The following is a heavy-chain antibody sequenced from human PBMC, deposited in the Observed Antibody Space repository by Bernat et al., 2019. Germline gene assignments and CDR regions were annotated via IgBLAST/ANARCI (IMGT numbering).Heavy chain of an antibody. CDR3: AREHIVGSTRGFDY. Sequence: QVQLVESGGGVVQPGRSLRLSCAASGFTFSSYGMHWVRQAPGKGLEWVAVIWYDGSNENYAESVKGRFTISRDNSESTLYLQMNSLRAEDSALYYCAREHIVGSTRGFDYWGQGTLVTVSS. V-gene: IGHV3-33*01. CDR2: IWYDGSNE. CDR1: GFTFSSYG. J-gene: IGHJ4*02. D-gene: IGHD1-26*01.